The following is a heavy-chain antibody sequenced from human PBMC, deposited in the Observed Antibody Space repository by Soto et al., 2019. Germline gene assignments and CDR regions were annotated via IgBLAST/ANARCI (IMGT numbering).Heavy chain of an antibody. CDR3: ARAHCSGGSCYSVQHWFDP. D-gene: IGHD2-15*01. CDR1: GGSISSSNW. CDR2: MDHSGST. V-gene: IGHV4-4*02. Sequence: QVQLQESGPGLVKPSGTLSLTCAVSGGSISSSNWWSWVRQPPGQGLEWIGEMDHSGSTNHNPSLRRRVTISVDKSKTQFSLKLSSVTAADTAVYYCARAHCSGGSCYSVQHWFDPWGQGTLVTVSS. J-gene: IGHJ5*02.